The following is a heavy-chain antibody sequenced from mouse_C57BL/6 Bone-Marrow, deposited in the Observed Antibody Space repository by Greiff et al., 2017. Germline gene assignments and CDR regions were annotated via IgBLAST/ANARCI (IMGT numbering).Heavy chain of an antibody. J-gene: IGHJ3*01. V-gene: IGHV1-69*01. Sequence: QVQLQQPGAELVMPGASVKLSCKASGYTFTSYWMHWVKQRPGQGLEWIGEIDPSDSYTNYNQKFKGKSTLTVDKSSSTAYMQLSSLTSEDSAVYYCARGAYYSNYRFAYWGQGTLVTGSA. D-gene: IGHD2-5*01. CDR3: ARGAYYSNYRFAY. CDR1: GYTFTSYW. CDR2: IDPSDSYT.